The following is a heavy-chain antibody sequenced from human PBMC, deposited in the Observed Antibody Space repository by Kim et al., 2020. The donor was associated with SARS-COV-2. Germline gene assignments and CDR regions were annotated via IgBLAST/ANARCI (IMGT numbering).Heavy chain of an antibody. J-gene: IGHJ5*02. Sequence: GGRKYHAASAKARFTIPRNNSRNTVYLEMNSLRADETAVYYCARHDWFAPWGQGTLVTVSS. CDR3: ARHDWFAP. V-gene: IGHV3-53*01. CDR2: GGRK.